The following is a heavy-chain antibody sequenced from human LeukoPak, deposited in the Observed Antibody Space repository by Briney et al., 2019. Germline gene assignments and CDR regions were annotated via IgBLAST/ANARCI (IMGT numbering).Heavy chain of an antibody. CDR1: GYTFSGYY. Sequence: GASVKVSCKASGYTFSGYYIHWVRQAPGQGPEWMGWINPNSGGTNYAQKFQGRVTMTRDTSISTAYMELSRLRSDDTAVYYCARDIQEKMTPVVVAATPARYWFDPWGQGTLVTVSS. D-gene: IGHD2-15*01. V-gene: IGHV1-2*02. CDR3: ARDIQEKMTPVVVAATPARYWFDP. CDR2: INPNSGGT. J-gene: IGHJ5*02.